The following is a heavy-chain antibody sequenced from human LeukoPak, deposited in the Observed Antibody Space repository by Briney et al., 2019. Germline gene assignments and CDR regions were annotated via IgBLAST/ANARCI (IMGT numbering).Heavy chain of an antibody. D-gene: IGHD3-22*01. Sequence: SGPTLVNPTQTLTLTCTFSGFSLSTSGMCVSWIRQPPGKALEWLARIDWDDDKYYSTSLKTRLTISKDTSKSQVVLTMTNMDPVDTATYYCAWGAHYDSSGIFDYWGQGTLVTVSS. CDR1: GFSLSTSGMC. CDR3: AWGAHYDSSGIFDY. J-gene: IGHJ4*02. V-gene: IGHV2-70*11. CDR2: IDWDDDK.